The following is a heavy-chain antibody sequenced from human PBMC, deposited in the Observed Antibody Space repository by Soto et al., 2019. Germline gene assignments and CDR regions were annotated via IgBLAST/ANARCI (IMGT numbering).Heavy chain of an antibody. CDR3: AREGYYSGSESYSPPRYYGMDV. CDR1: GYTFTSYV. J-gene: IGHJ6*02. V-gene: IGHV1-18*01. Sequence: GASVKVSCKASGYTFTSYVISWVRQAPGQGLEWMGWISAYNGNTNYAQKLQGRVTMTTDTSTSTAYMELRSLRSDDTAVYYCAREGYYSGSESYSPPRYYGMDVWGQGTTVTVSS. CDR2: ISAYNGNT. D-gene: IGHD3-10*01.